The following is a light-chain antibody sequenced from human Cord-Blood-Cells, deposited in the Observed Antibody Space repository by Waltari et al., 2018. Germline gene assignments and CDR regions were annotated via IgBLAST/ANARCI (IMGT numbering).Light chain of an antibody. Sequence: QSALTQPASVSGSPGQSLTISCTGTSSDVGGSNYVSWYQQHPGKAPKLMIYEVSNRPSGVSNRFSGSKSGNTASLTISGLQAEDEADYYCSSYTSSSTVFGTGTKVTVL. CDR1: SSDVGGSNY. CDR3: SSYTSSSTV. V-gene: IGLV2-14*01. J-gene: IGLJ1*01. CDR2: EVS.